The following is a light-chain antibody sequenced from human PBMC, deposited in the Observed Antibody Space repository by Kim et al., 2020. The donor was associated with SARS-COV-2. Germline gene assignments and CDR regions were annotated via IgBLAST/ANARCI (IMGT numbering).Light chain of an antibody. CDR2: GDT. CDR1: TSNIGAGYV. Sequence: GQSVIASCTGSTSNIGAGYVVHCYQQLPATAPILLFYGDTGRPSGLPDRFSGSKSGTSASLAITGLQAEDAADYYCQSYDSSLRVVFGGGTQLTVL. J-gene: IGLJ2*01. CDR3: QSYDSSLRVV. V-gene: IGLV1-40*01.